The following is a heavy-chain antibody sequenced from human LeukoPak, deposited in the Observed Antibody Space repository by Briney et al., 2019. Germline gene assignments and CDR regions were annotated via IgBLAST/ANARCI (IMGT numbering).Heavy chain of an antibody. D-gene: IGHD3-10*01. V-gene: IGHV4-34*01. CDR3: ARDARFGELVDY. J-gene: IGHJ4*02. Sequence: ASETLSLTCAVYGGSFSGYYWSWIRQPPGKGLEWIGEINSSGDSNYNPSLKSRVTISVDTSKNQFSLKLTSVTAADTAVYYCARDARFGELVDYWGQGTLVTVSS. CDR1: GGSFSGYY. CDR2: INSSGDS.